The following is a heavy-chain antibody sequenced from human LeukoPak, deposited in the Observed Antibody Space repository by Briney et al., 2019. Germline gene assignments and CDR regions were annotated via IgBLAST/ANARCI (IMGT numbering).Heavy chain of an antibody. CDR3: AREEPGITIQ. D-gene: IGHD3-3*01. CDR1: GGSISSSSYY. V-gene: IGHV4-39*07. J-gene: IGHJ4*02. CDR2: IYYSGST. Sequence: SETLSLTCTVSGGSISSSSYYWGWIRQPPGKGLEWIGSIYYSGSTYYNPSLKSRVTISVDTSKNQFSLKLSSVTAADTAVYYCAREEPGITIQWGQGTLVTVSS.